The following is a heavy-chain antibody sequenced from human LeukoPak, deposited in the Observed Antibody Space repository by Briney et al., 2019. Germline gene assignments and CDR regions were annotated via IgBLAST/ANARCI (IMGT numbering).Heavy chain of an antibody. CDR2: FDPEDGET. V-gene: IGHV1-24*01. Sequence: ASVKASCKVSGYTLTELSMHWVRQAPGKGLEWMGGFDPEDGETIYAQKFQGRVTMTEDTSTDTAYMELSSLRSEDTAVYYCATGSSGWPYSNFDYWGQGTLVTVSS. J-gene: IGHJ4*02. CDR1: GYTLTELS. CDR3: ATGSSGWPYSNFDY. D-gene: IGHD6-19*01.